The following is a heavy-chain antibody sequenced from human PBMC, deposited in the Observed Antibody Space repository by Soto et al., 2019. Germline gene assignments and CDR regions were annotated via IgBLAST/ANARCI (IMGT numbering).Heavy chain of an antibody. D-gene: IGHD1-1*01. CDR3: AKDRYGRHYYYGMDV. V-gene: IGHV3-30*18. Sequence: PGGSLRLSCAASGFTFSSYSMNWVRQAPGKGLEWVAVISYDGSNKYYADSVKGRFTISRDNSKNTLYLQMDSLRAEDTAVYYCAKDRYGRHYYYGMDVWXQGTTVTVSS. CDR1: GFTFSSYS. J-gene: IGHJ6*02. CDR2: ISYDGSNK.